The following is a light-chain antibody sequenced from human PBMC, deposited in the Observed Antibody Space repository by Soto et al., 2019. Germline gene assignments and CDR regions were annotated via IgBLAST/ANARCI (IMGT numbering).Light chain of an antibody. CDR1: QSVSSY. CDR2: DAS. Sequence: EIVLTQSPATLSLSPGERATLSCRASQSVSSYLAWYQQKPGQAPRRLIYDASNRATGIPARFSGSGSGTDFTLTISSLEPEAFAVYYCQQRSNWPPVFTFGPGTKVDIK. J-gene: IGKJ3*01. CDR3: QQRSNWPPVFT. V-gene: IGKV3-11*01.